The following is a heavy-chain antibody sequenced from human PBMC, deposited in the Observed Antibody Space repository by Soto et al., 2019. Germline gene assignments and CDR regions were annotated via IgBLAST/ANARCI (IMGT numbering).Heavy chain of an antibody. CDR2: IYYSGST. D-gene: IGHD4-17*01. CDR3: ARTSNRMTTVRGEAFDI. CDR1: GGSISSGGYY. V-gene: IGHV4-31*03. J-gene: IGHJ3*02. Sequence: SETLSLTCTVSGGSISSGGYYWSWIRQHPGKGLEWIGYIYYSGSTYYNPSLKSRVTISVDTSKNQFSLKLSSVTAADTAVYYCARTSNRMTTVRGEAFDIWGQGTMVTVSS.